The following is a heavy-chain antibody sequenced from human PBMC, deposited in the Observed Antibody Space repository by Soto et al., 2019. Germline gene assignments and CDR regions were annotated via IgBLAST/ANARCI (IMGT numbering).Heavy chain of an antibody. V-gene: IGHV4-39*01. CDR3: ARHEDEYQLLPARNWFDP. CDR1: GGSISSSSYY. Sequence: LSLTCTVSGGSISSSSYYWGWIRQPPGKGLEWIGSIYYSGSTYYNPSLKSRVTISVDTSKNQFSLKLSSVTAADTAVYYCARHEDEYQLLPARNWFDPWGQGTLVTVSS. CDR2: IYYSGST. D-gene: IGHD2-2*01. J-gene: IGHJ5*02.